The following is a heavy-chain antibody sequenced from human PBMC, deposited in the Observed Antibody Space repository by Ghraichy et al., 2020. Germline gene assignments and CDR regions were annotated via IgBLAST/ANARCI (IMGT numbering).Heavy chain of an antibody. Sequence: SETLSLTCAVYGGSFSGYYWSWIRQPPGKGLEWIGEINHSGSTNYNPSLKSRVTISVDTSKNQFSLKLSSVTAADTAGYYCARSAYLRGARSRCFDYWGQGTLVTVSS. V-gene: IGHV4-34*01. D-gene: IGHD3-10*01. CDR1: GGSFSGYY. J-gene: IGHJ4*02. CDR3: ARSAYLRGARSRCFDY. CDR2: INHSGST.